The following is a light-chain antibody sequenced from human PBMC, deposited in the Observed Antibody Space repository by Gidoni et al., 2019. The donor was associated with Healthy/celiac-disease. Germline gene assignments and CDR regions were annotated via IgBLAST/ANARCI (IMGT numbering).Light chain of an antibody. Sequence: QSALTQPASVYGSPGMSITISCTGTSSDVGGYNYVSWYQQHPGKAPKLMFYEVSNRPSVVSNRFSGSKSGNTASLTISGLQAEDEADYYCSSYTSSSTRVVFGGWTKLTVL. J-gene: IGLJ2*01. V-gene: IGLV2-14*01. CDR1: SSDVGGYNY. CDR2: EVS. CDR3: SSYTSSSTRVV.